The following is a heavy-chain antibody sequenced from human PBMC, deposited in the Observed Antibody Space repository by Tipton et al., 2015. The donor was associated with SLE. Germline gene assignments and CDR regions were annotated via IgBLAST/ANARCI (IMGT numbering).Heavy chain of an antibody. V-gene: IGHV4-61*02. CDR1: GDSMNSGVYY. J-gene: IGHJ4*02. D-gene: IGHD2-21*01. CDR2: IFSSGNT. Sequence: TLSLTCTVSGDSMNSGVYYWSWLRQPAGKGLEWIGRIFSSGNTIYNPSLKSRVTISEDTSKGQFSLRLSSVTAADTAVYYCAREGISYCGGDCHGSFDYWGQGSLVTVSS. CDR3: AREGISYCGGDCHGSFDY.